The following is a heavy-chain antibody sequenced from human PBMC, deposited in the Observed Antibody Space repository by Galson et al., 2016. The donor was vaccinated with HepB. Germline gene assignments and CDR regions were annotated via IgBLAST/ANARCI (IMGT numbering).Heavy chain of an antibody. CDR3: ARSNYHDTSRAFDI. D-gene: IGHD3-22*01. V-gene: IGHV4-31*03. CDR1: GGSISSLGHY. J-gene: IGHJ3*02. CDR2: MYYSGNA. Sequence: LSLTCTVSGGSISSLGHYWTWIRQNPEKGLQWIGYMYYSGNAHYNPTLKSRVIISIDTSKNQFSLKLSSVTAADTAVYFCARSNYHDTSRAFDIWGQGTVITVSS.